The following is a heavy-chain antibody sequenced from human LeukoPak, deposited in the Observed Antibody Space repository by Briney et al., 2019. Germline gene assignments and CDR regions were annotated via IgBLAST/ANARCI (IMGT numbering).Heavy chain of an antibody. D-gene: IGHD2-15*01. CDR1: GGTFSSYA. CDR2: IIPIFGTA. Sequence: ASVKVSCKASGGTFSSYAISWARQAPGQGLEWMGGIIPIFGTANYAQKFQGRVTITADESTSTAYMELSSLGSEDTAVYYCATPRVGYCSGGSCYWFDPWGQGTLVTVSS. J-gene: IGHJ5*02. CDR3: ATPRVGYCSGGSCYWFDP. V-gene: IGHV1-69*13.